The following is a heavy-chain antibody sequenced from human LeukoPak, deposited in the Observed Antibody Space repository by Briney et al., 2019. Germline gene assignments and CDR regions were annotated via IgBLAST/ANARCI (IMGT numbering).Heavy chain of an antibody. J-gene: IGHJ5*02. CDR1: GYSFTQYW. CDR3: AKLRLSAAVASFSDH. D-gene: IGHD2-15*01. V-gene: IGHV5-51*01. Sequence: GESLKISCKASGYSFTQYWIAWVRQVPGKGLELMGIIYPDDSDTNYSPSFEGQVTFSVDKSIKTAYLHWSGLKASDSAIYYCAKLRLSAAVASFSDHWGQGTLVTVSS. CDR2: IYPDDSDT.